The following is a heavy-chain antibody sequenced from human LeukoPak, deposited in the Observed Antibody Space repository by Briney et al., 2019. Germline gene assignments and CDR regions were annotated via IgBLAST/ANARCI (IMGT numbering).Heavy chain of an antibody. J-gene: IGHJ4*02. CDR2: IGTDGDT. Sequence: GGSLRLSCAASGFTFSSYDMHWVRQATGKGLEWVSAIGTDGDTFYPGSVKGRFTISRDNAENSLYLQMNSLRAEDTAVYYCAKDTHRDGHSPGYWGQGTLVTVSS. CDR1: GFTFSSYD. V-gene: IGHV3-13*01. D-gene: IGHD5-24*01. CDR3: AKDTHRDGHSPGY.